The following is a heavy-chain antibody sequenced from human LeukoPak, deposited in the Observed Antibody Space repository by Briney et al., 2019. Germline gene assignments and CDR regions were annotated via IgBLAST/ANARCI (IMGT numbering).Heavy chain of an antibody. CDR3: ARAYSSSWYTPVHYYYMDV. Sequence: GASVKVSCKASGYTFTSYDINWVRQAAGQGLEWMGWMNPNSGNTGYAQKFQGRVTITRNTSISTAYMELSSLRSEDAAVYYCARAYSSSWYTPVHYYYMDVWGKGTTVTVSS. CDR1: GYTFTSYD. D-gene: IGHD6-13*01. CDR2: MNPNSGNT. J-gene: IGHJ6*03. V-gene: IGHV1-8*03.